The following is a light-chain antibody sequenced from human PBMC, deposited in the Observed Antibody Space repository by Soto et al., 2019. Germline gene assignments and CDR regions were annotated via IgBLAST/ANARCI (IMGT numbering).Light chain of an antibody. V-gene: IGKV3-20*01. Sequence: EIVLTQSPGTLSLSPGERATLSCGTSQSVGSTYLAWYQQRPGQAPRLLIYSAFRRATGIPDRFSGSRSGTDFTLTISRLEPEDFAVYYCQQYGSSPYTFGQGTKVEI. J-gene: IGKJ2*01. CDR1: QSVGSTY. CDR2: SAF. CDR3: QQYGSSPYT.